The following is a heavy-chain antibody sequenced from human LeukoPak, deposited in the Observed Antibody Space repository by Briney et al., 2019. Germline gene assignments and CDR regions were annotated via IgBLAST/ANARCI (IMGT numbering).Heavy chain of an antibody. V-gene: IGHV3-23*01. J-gene: IGHJ4*02. CDR1: GFTFSSYA. CDR3: AKAFDWLSEKLFDY. CDR2: ISGSDGST. D-gene: IGHD3-9*01. Sequence: GGSLTLSCAASGFTFSSYAMTWVRQAPGKGLECVTTISGSDGSTYYADCVKGRFNISRDNSKNTLYLQMNSLRAEDTAVYYCAKAFDWLSEKLFDYWGQGTLVTVSS.